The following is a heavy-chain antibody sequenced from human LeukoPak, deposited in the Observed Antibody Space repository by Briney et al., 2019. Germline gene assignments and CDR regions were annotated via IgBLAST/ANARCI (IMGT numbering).Heavy chain of an antibody. D-gene: IGHD1-26*01. CDR3: ARSLASLAYYYYYMDV. CDR2: IKQDGSEK. V-gene: IGHV3-7*01. Sequence: GGSLRLSCAASGFTFSSYWMSWVRQAPGKGLEWVANIKQDGSEKYYVDSVKGRFTISRDNAKNSLYLQMNSLRAEDTAVYYCARSLASLAYYYYYMDVWGKGTTVTVSS. CDR1: GFTFSSYW. J-gene: IGHJ6*03.